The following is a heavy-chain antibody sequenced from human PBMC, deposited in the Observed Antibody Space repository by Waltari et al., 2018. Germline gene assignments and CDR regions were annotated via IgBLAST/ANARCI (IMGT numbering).Heavy chain of an antibody. CDR3: ARGGGVAGSGY. Sequence: QVQLVQSGAEVKKPGSSVKVSCKASGGTFSSYTISWVRQAPGQGLEWMGRSIPIVGIANYERNVQGRVTSTADKSTSTAYMGLSSLRSGDRAGYYGARGGGVAGSGYWGQGTLVTVSS. J-gene: IGHJ4*02. CDR1: GGTFSSYT. V-gene: IGHV1-69*02. CDR2: SIPIVGIA. D-gene: IGHD6-19*01.